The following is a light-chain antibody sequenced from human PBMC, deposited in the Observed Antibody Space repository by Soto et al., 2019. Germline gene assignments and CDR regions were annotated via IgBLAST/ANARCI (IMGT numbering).Light chain of an antibody. CDR3: SSYTSSSTLGV. CDR1: SSDVGGYNY. Sequence: QAIRSPPGWDCVSPSDSVAISKTETSSDVGGYNYVSWYQQHPGKAPKLMIYDVSNRPSGVSNRFSGSKSGNTASLTISGLQAEDEADYYCSSYTSSSTLGVFGTGTKVTVL. CDR2: DVS. J-gene: IGLJ1*01. V-gene: IGLV2-14*01.